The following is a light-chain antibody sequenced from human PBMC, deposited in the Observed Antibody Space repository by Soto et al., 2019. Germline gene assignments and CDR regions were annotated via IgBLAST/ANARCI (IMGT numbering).Light chain of an antibody. J-gene: IGKJ1*01. CDR1: KGGGSY. CDR2: GAS. Sequence: EIVMTHSPAVLSLSALVAATNSCTLRKGGGSYLAWYQQKPGQAPRLLIYGASTRATAVPARFSGSGSGTEFTLTISSLQSEDFAVYYCQQYDSWPPWTFGQGTKVDIK. CDR3: QQYDSWPPWT. V-gene: IGKV3-15*01.